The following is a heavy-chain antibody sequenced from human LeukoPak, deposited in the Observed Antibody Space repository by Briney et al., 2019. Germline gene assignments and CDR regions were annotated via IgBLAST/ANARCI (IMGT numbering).Heavy chain of an antibody. V-gene: IGHV2-5*02. CDR2: VYWDDDK. CDR3: AHRLRGRGSSSSYFDY. D-gene: IGHD6-13*01. J-gene: IGHJ4*02. Sequence: ESGPTLVKPTQTLTLTCTFSGFSLSTSGMGEGWIRQPPGKALEWLALVYWDDDKRYSPSLKSRLTITKDTSKNQVVLTMTNMDPVDTATYYCAHRLRGRGSSSSYFDYWGQGTLVTVSS. CDR1: GFSLSTSGMG.